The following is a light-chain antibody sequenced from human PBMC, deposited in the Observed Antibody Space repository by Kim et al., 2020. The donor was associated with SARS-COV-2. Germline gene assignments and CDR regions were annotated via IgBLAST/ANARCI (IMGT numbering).Light chain of an antibody. CDR3: NSYTATFTWV. J-gene: IGLJ2*01. CDR1: SSDIAAPNY. CDR2: DVS. V-gene: IGLV2-14*03. Sequence: GQSITTSCPGTSSDIAAPNYISLYQQHPVKAPNLVIYDVSYRPSAISDRFSVSKSGNTASLTTSVLQAEDEAHYYCNSYTATFTWVFGGGTQLTVL.